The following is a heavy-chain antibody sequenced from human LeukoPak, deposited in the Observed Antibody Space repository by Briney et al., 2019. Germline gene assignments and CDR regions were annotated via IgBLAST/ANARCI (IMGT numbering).Heavy chain of an antibody. J-gene: IGHJ4*02. Sequence: ASVKVSYKASGYTFTSYYMHWVRQAPGQGLEWMGIINPSGGSTSYAQKFQGRVTMTRDTSTSTVYMELSSLRSEDTAVYYCARGEQVVDYYGSGSYLDYWGQGTLVTVSS. CDR3: ARGEQVVDYYGSGSYLDY. D-gene: IGHD3-10*01. CDR2: INPSGGST. CDR1: GYTFTSYY. V-gene: IGHV1-46*01.